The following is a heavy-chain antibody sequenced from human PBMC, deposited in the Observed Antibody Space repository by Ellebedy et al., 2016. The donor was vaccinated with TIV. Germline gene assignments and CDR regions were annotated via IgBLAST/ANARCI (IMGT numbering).Heavy chain of an antibody. CDR3: ARRVTTTIRANWYFDL. V-gene: IGHV4-34*01. J-gene: IGHJ2*01. Sequence: SETLSLTCAVYGGSFSDYYWSWIRQPPGKGLEWIGEINHSGSTNYNPSLKSRVTISVDTSKNQFSLKLSSVTAADMAVFYCARRVTTTIRANWYFDLWGRGTLVTVSS. CDR2: INHSGST. CDR1: GGSFSDYY. D-gene: IGHD4-17*01.